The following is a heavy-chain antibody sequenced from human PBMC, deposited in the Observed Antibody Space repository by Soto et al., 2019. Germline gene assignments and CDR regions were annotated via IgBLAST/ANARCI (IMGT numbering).Heavy chain of an antibody. CDR3: AKVFVFTIREGFDY. D-gene: IGHD3-3*01. CDR2: ITGSGDST. J-gene: IGHJ4*02. CDR1: GFTFSSYA. Sequence: LRLSCGDSGFTFSSYAMSWVRQAPGKGLEWVSAITGSGDSTYYADSVKGRFTVSRDNSKNTLYLQMNSLRAEDTAVYYCAKVFVFTIREGFDYWGLGTLVTVSS. V-gene: IGHV3-23*01.